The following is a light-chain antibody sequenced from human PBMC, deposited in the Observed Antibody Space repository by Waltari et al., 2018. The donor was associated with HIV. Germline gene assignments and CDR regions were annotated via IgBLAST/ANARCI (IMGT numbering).Light chain of an antibody. Sequence: QSALTQPPSASGSPGQSVTISCTGTSSEVGGYTYVSWYQLHPGKAPKLMIYEVSKRPSGVPDRFSGSKSGNTASLTVSGLQSEDEADYFCASYAGSTNVFGTGTKVTVL. CDR2: EVS. J-gene: IGLJ1*01. V-gene: IGLV2-8*01. CDR3: ASYAGSTNV. CDR1: SSEVGGYTY.